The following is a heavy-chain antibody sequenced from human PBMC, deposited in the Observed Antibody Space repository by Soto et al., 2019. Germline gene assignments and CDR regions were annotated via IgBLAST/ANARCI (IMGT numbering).Heavy chain of an antibody. CDR3: ARVVRFFGGHAGY. V-gene: IGHV1-8*01. D-gene: IGHD3-3*01. CDR1: GYTFTAFD. Sequence: QVLLVQSGADVKKPGASVKVSCKTSGYTFTAFDINWVRQAPGQGLEWMGWMNTNTGNTGYAQKFQGRVTMTRDTSISRAYMELRRLRSEDTAVYYCARVVRFFGGHAGYWGQGTLVTVSS. CDR2: MNTNTGNT. J-gene: IGHJ4*02.